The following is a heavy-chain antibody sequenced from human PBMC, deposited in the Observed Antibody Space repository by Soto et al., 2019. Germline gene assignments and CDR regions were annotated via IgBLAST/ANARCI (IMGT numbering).Heavy chain of an antibody. J-gene: IGHJ4*02. CDR1: VFTFSSYA. CDR2: ISYDGSNK. V-gene: IGHV3-30-3*01. Sequence: LRLSCAASVFTFSSYAMHWVRQAPGKGLEWVAVISYDGSNKYYADSVKGRFTISRDNSKNTLYLQMNSLRAEDTAVYYCASEPPLYDSSGYLFDYWGQGTLVTVSS. D-gene: IGHD3-22*01. CDR3: ASEPPLYDSSGYLFDY.